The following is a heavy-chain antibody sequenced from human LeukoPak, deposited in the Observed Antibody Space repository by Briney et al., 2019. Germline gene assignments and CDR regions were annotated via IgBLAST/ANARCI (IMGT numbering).Heavy chain of an antibody. CDR1: GGSITNTISY. CDR2: IYFNGGST. CDR3: ARPMYNSWDRFDP. J-gene: IGHJ5*02. V-gene: IGHV4-39*01. Sequence: SETLSLTCTVSGGSITNTISYWAWLRQSPGQGLEWIGSIYFNGGSTYYNPSLTTRATLLLDTSRNQFSLNLRSMTAADTGVYYCARPMYNSWDRFDPWGQGTQVTVSS. D-gene: IGHD2/OR15-2a*01.